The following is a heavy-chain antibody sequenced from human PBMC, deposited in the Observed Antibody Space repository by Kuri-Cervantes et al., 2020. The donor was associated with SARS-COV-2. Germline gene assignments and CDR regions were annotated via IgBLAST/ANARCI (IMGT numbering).Heavy chain of an antibody. V-gene: IGHV4-38-2*02. Sequence: SETLSLTCTVSGYSISSGYYWGWIRQPPGKGLEWIGSIYHSGSTYYNPSLKSRVTISVDTSKNQFSLKLSSVTAADTAVYYCARETYEPLGTNFGVPGGPYFDYWGQGTLVTVSS. CDR2: IYHSGST. CDR1: GYSISSGYY. J-gene: IGHJ4*02. D-gene: IGHD3-3*01. CDR3: ARETYEPLGTNFGVPGGPYFDY.